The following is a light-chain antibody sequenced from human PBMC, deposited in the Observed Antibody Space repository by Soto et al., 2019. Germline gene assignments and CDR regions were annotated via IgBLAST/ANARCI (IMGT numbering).Light chain of an antibody. CDR2: EVS. Sequence: QSVLTQPASVSGSPGQSITISCTGTSSDVGGYNYVSWYQQHPDKAPKLMIYEVSNRPSGVSNRFSGSKSGNTASLTISGLQAEDEADYYCRSYTSSSTVVFGGGTKLTVL. CDR3: RSYTSSSTVV. J-gene: IGLJ2*01. V-gene: IGLV2-14*01. CDR1: SSDVGGYNY.